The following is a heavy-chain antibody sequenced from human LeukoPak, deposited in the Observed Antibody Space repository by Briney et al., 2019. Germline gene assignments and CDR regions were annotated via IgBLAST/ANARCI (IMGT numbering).Heavy chain of an antibody. V-gene: IGHV3-11*04. D-gene: IGHD6-13*01. CDR3: TRRPYSSSWYYFDY. CDR1: GFTFSDYY. CDR2: ISSSGSML. J-gene: IGHJ4*02. Sequence: GGSLRLSCTVSGFTFSDYYMSWVRQAPGKGLEWVSYISSSGSMLHYADSAEGRFTISRDNAKNSLYLQMSSLRVEDTAVYYCTRRPYSSSWYYFDYWGQGSLVTVSS.